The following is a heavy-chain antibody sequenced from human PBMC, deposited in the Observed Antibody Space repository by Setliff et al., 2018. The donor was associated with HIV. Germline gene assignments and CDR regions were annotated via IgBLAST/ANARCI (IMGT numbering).Heavy chain of an antibody. D-gene: IGHD2-21*02. J-gene: IGHJ4*02. CDR3: ATTYCRGADCPQMYDY. CDR1: GGSFSGSY. V-gene: IGHV4-34*01. Sequence: SETLSLTCTVYGGSFSGSYWSWIRQPPGKGLEWIGELNYDGVTNHNPSLRSRVTISVDTSRKQWSLRLNSVTAADTAVYYCATTYCRGADCPQMYDYWGQGTLVTVSS. CDR2: LNYDGVT.